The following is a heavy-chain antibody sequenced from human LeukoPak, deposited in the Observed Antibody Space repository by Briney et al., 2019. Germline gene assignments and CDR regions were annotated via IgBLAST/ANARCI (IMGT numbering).Heavy chain of an antibody. D-gene: IGHD5-18*01. CDR1: GYTFTGYY. V-gene: IGHV1-69*13. CDR3: ARADLSGYSYGSDY. CDR2: IIPIFGTA. Sequence: GASVKVSCKASGYTFTGYYMHWVRQAPGQGLEWMGGIIPIFGTANYAQKFQGRVTITADESTSTAYMELSSLRSEDTAVYYCARADLSGYSYGSDYWGQGTLVTVSS. J-gene: IGHJ4*02.